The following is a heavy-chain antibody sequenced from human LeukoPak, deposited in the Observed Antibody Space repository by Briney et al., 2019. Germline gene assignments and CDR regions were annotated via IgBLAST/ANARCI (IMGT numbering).Heavy chain of an antibody. CDR3: ASAITIPAWAFDL. Sequence: SETLSLTCTVSGGSIRSYYWSWIRQPPGKGLEWIGYFYYSGSINYNPSLKSRVTISVDTSKNQFSLKLNSVTAADTAVYYCASAITIPAWAFDLWGQGTVVTVSS. CDR2: FYYSGSI. V-gene: IGHV4-59*01. CDR1: GGSIRSYY. J-gene: IGHJ3*01. D-gene: IGHD3-9*01.